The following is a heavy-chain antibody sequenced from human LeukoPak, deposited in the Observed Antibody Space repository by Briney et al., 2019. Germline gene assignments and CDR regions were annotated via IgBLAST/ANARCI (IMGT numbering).Heavy chain of an antibody. D-gene: IGHD6-13*01. CDR2: ISSSSSYT. V-gene: IGHV3-11*05. Sequence: GGSLRLSCAGSGFIFSDYYMSWIRQSPGKGLEWVSYISSSSSYTNYADSLKGRFIISRDNAKNSLYLQMNSLRVEDTAVYDCAKGGLGEAGLGAWGQGTLVTVSS. J-gene: IGHJ5*02. CDR1: GFIFSDYY. CDR3: AKGGLGEAGLGA.